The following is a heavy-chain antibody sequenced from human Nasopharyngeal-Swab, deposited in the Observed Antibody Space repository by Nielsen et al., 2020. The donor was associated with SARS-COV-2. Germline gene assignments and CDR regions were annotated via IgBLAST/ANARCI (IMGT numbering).Heavy chain of an antibody. CDR1: GGTFSSYA. D-gene: IGHD3-3*01. CDR3: ARGLGIFGFPRGGMDV. Sequence: ASVKVSCKASGGTFSSYAISWVRQAPGQGLEWMGWINAGNGNTKYSQKFQGRVTITRDTSASTAYMELSSLRSEDTAVYYCARGLGIFGFPRGGMDVWGQGTTVTVSS. V-gene: IGHV1-3*01. CDR2: INAGNGNT. J-gene: IGHJ6*02.